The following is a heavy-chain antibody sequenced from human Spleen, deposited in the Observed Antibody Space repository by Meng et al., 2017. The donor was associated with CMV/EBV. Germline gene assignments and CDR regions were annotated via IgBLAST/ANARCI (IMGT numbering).Heavy chain of an antibody. D-gene: IGHD2-8*01. Sequence: GGSLRLSCAASGFTFSSYAMHWVRQAPGKGLEWVAVISYDGSNKYYADSVKGRFTISRDNSKNTLYLQMNSLRAEDTAVYYCARDQGNGILYLYGMDVWGQGTTVTVSS. J-gene: IGHJ6*02. V-gene: IGHV3-30*04. CDR2: ISYDGSNK. CDR3: ARDQGNGILYLYGMDV. CDR1: GFTFSSYA.